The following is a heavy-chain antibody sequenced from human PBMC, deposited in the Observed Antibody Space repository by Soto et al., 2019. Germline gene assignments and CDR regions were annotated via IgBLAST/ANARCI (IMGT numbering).Heavy chain of an antibody. D-gene: IGHD3-22*01. CDR3: ARGIYYYDSGGYYYP. V-gene: IGHV4-30-4*01. J-gene: IGHJ5*02. CDR2: IYYSGST. Sequence: PSETLSLTCTVSGGSISSGDYYWSWIRQPPGKGLEWIGYIYYSGSTYYNPSLKSRVTISVDTSKNQFSLKLSSVTAADTAVYYCARGIYYYDSGGYYYPWGQGTLVTVSS. CDR1: GGSISSGDYY.